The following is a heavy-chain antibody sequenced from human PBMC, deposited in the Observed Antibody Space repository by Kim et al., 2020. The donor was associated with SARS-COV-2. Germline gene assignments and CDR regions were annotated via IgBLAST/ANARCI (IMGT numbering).Heavy chain of an antibody. J-gene: IGHJ6*02. V-gene: IGHV3-33*05. CDR3: ARDHRLVRGESYGMDV. CDR2: ISYDGSNK. D-gene: IGHD3-10*01. CDR1: GFTFSSYG. Sequence: GGSLRLSCAASGFTFSSYGMHWVRQAPGKGLEWVAVISYDGSNKYYTDSVKGRFTISRDNSKDTLYLQMNSLRAEDTAVYYCARDHRLVRGESYGMDVWGQGTTVTVSS.